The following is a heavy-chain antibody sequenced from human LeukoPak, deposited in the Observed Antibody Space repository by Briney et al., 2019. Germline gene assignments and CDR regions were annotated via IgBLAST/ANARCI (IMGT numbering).Heavy chain of an antibody. Sequence: SETLSLTCTVSGGSISSYYWSWIRQPPGKGLEWIGYIYYSESTNYNPSLKSRVTISVDTSKNQFSLKLSSVTAADTAVYYCARSPETDYDYVWGSYRPFDYWGQGTLVTVSS. CDR1: GGSISSYY. D-gene: IGHD3-16*02. CDR2: IYYSEST. CDR3: ARSPETDYDYVWGSYRPFDY. V-gene: IGHV4-59*01. J-gene: IGHJ4*02.